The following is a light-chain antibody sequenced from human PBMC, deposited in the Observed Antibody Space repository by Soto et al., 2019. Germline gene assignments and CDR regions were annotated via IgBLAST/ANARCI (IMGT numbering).Light chain of an antibody. CDR2: EST. CDR1: SSNIGEDY. J-gene: IGLJ3*02. CDR3: GVWDSSLTGKV. V-gene: IGLV1-51*01. Sequence: QSVLTQPPSVSAAPGQTVTISCSGSSSNIGEDYVAWYQQVPGTAPKLLIFESTKRPPGIPDRFSGSRSGTSATLVITGLQTGDEDDYYCGVWDSSLTGKVFGGGTKVTVL.